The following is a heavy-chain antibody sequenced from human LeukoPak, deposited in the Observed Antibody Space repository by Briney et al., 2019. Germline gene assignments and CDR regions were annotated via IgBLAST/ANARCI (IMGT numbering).Heavy chain of an antibody. CDR1: GGSLSGYY. J-gene: IGHJ6*04. D-gene: IGHD3-10*01. V-gene: IGHV4-34*01. Sequence: KPSETLSLTCAVYGGSLSGYYWSWIRQPPGKGLEWIGEINHSGSTNYNPSLKSRVTISVDTSKNQFSLKLSSVTAADTAVYYSARGYGSGSYHYYYYYGMDVWGKGTTVTVSS. CDR3: ARGYGSGSYHYYYYYGMDV. CDR2: INHSGST.